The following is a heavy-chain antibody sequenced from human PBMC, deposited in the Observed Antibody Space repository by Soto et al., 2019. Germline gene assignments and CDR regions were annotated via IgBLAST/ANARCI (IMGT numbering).Heavy chain of an antibody. CDR1: GYTFNSLA. V-gene: IGHV1-3*01. D-gene: IGHD5-12*01. J-gene: IGHJ3*02. Sequence: GASVKVSCKASGYTFNSLAMHWVRQAPGQGLEWMGWINAGNGNTKYSQKFQGRVTITSDTSASTAHMELSSLRSEDTALYYCARVKAGSAWLIDAFDIWGQGTMVTVSS. CDR2: INAGNGNT. CDR3: ARVKAGSAWLIDAFDI.